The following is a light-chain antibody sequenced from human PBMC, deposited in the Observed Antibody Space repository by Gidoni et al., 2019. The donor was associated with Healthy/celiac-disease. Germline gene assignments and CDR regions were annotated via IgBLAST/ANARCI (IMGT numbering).Light chain of an antibody. CDR2: AAS. CDR3: QQSYRTPPIT. V-gene: IGKV1-39*01. CDR1: QSINNY. J-gene: IGKJ5*01. Sequence: DIKMTQSPSSLSASVGDRVTITCRASQSINNYLNWYQQKPGKAPKLLIYAASSLQSGVPSRFSGSGSGTDFTLTISSLQPEDFATYYCQQSYRTPPITFGQGTRLEIK.